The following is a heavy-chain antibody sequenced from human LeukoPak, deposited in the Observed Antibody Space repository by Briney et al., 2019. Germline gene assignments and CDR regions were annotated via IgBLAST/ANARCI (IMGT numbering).Heavy chain of an antibody. J-gene: IGHJ4*02. CDR3: VRIGYYYDSSGYYYEDY. D-gene: IGHD3-22*01. CDR2: IKEDGTRK. Sequence: GGSLRLSCVASGFTVDTYWMSWVRQAPGKGLDWVAHIKEDGTRKYYVDSVRGRFTISRDNAKNSLFLQMNSLRVEDTAVYYCVRIGYYYDSSGYYYEDYWGQGTLVTVSS. V-gene: IGHV3-7*01. CDR1: GFTVDTYW.